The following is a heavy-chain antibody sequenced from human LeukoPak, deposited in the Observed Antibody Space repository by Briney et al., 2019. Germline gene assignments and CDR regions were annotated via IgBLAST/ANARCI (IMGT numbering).Heavy chain of an antibody. CDR1: GDTFSSHT. Sequence: GALVKVSCKASGDTFSSHTIAWVRQAPGQGLEWMGGVLPVLGSPDYAHKFQGRVSITADESTNAAYMELNSLTVEDSAIYYCARARLPNTSGSWIASWGQGTLVTVSS. J-gene: IGHJ4*02. D-gene: IGHD3-10*01. CDR3: ARARLPNTSGSWIAS. V-gene: IGHV1-69*10. CDR2: VLPVLGSP.